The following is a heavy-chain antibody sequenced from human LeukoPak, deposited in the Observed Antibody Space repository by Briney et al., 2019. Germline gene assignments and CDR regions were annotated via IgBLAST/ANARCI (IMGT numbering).Heavy chain of an antibody. V-gene: IGHV3-23*01. CDR2: ISGSGGST. CDR1: GFTFSSYA. CDR3: ARALSGYSYGNWFDP. D-gene: IGHD5-18*01. Sequence: GGSLRLSCAASGFTFSSYAMSWVRQAPGKGLEWVSAISGSGGSTYYADSVKGRFTISRDNSKNTLYLQMNSLRAEDTAVYYCARALSGYSYGNWFDPWGQGTLVTVSS. J-gene: IGHJ5*02.